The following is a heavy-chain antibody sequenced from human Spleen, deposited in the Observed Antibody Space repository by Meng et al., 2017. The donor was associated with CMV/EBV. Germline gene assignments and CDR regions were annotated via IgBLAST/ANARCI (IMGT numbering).Heavy chain of an antibody. CDR2: MNPNSGGT. V-gene: IGHV1-2*02. Sequence: ASVKVSCKASGYTFTDYYLHWVRQAPGQGLEWMGWMNPNSGGTNSAQKFQGRVTMSRDTSISTAYMELSRLRSDDTAVYYCSRESGTTSYWFDPWGQGTRVTVSS. CDR1: GYTFTDYY. CDR3: SRESGTTSYWFDP. D-gene: IGHD1-7*01. J-gene: IGHJ5*02.